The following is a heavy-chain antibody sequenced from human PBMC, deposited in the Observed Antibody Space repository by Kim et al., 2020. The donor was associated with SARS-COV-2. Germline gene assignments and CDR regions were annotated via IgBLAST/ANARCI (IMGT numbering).Heavy chain of an antibody. CDR2: INPNSGGT. J-gene: IGHJ5*02. V-gene: IGHV1-2*06. D-gene: IGHD2-2*01. CDR3: ARVQPYCSSTSCYWDGFDP. CDR1: GYTFTGYY. Sequence: ASVKVSCKASGYTFTGYYMHWVRQAPGQGLEWMGRINPNSGGTNYAQKFQGRVTMTRDTSISTAYMELSRLRSDDTAVYYCARVQPYCSSTSCYWDGFDPWGQGTLVTVSS.